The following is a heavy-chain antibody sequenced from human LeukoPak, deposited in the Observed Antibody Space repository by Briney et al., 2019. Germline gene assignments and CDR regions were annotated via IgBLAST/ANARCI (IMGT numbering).Heavy chain of an antibody. V-gene: IGHV3-30-3*01. CDR3: ARDVTSEDSSGYFAGAFDI. D-gene: IGHD3-22*01. Sequence: GRSLRLSCAASGFTFSSYAIHWVRQAPGKGLEWVAVISYDGSNKYYADSVKGRFTISRDNSKNTLYLQMNSLRAEDTAVYYCARDVTSEDSSGYFAGAFDIWGQGTMVTVSS. J-gene: IGHJ3*02. CDR2: ISYDGSNK. CDR1: GFTFSSYA.